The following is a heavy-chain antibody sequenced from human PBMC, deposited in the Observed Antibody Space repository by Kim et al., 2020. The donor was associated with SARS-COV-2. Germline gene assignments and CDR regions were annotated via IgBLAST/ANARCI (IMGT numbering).Heavy chain of an antibody. CDR1: GGSFSGYY. Sequence: SETLSLTCAVYGGSFSGYYWSWIRQPPGKGLEWIGEINHSGSTNYNPSLKSRVTISVDTSKNQFSLKLSSVTAAVTAIYYCTRGRRSSGYAPPDHWGQGTLVTVSS. D-gene: IGHD5-12*01. CDR3: TRGRRSSGYAPPDH. J-gene: IGHJ5*02. V-gene: IGHV4-34*01. CDR2: INHSGST.